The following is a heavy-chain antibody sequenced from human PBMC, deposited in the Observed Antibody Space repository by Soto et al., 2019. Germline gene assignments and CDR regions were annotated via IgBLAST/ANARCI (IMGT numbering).Heavy chain of an antibody. CDR2: ISSTGRTI. CDR1: GFTFSNYY. D-gene: IGHD6-19*01. CDR3: ARSYSSGWEFDY. V-gene: IGHV3-11*01. J-gene: IGHJ4*02. Sequence: GSLRLSCGASGFTFSNYYMSWILQAPGKGLEWVSYISSTGRTIYYADSVKGRFTVSRDNAQNSLSLKLNSLRVEDTAVYYCARSYSSGWEFDYWGQGTQVTVSS.